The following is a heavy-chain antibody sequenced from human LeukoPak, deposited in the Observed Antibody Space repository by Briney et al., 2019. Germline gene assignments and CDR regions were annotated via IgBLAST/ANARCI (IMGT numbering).Heavy chain of an antibody. J-gene: IGHJ5*02. CDR3: ARSTLAENWLDH. V-gene: IGHV1-18*01. Sequence: ASVRVSCKASGYSFTDYPVSWVRQAPGLGLQWMGWINLYNGNTKFTLSFHDRVTLTTDTSTHTAYMELRNLKADDTAIYYCARSTLAENWLDHWGQGTLVIVSS. D-gene: IGHD3-3*02. CDR2: INLYNGNT. CDR1: GYSFTDYP.